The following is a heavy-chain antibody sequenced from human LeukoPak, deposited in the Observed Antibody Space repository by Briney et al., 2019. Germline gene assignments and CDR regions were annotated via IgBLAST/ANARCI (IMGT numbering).Heavy chain of an antibody. CDR2: IWYDGSNK. J-gene: IGHJ4*02. Sequence: GGSLRLSCAASGFTFSSYGMHWVRQAPGKGLEWVAVIWYDGSNKYYADSVKGRFTISRDNAKNTLYLQMTNLRDEDTAVYYCARVAGSEPYWGQGTLVIVSS. CDR3: ARVAGSEPY. V-gene: IGHV3-33*01. CDR1: GFTFSSYG. D-gene: IGHD6-19*01.